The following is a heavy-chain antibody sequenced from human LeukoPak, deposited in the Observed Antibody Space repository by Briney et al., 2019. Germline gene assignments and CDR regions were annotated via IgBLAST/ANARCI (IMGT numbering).Heavy chain of an antibody. D-gene: IGHD2-2*01. CDR1: GYSISSGYQ. Sequence: SETLSLTCAVSGYSISSGYQWAWIRQSPGKGLEWIGSIYRSGSAHYNPSLKSRVTVSVETSKNQFSLKMYSVTAADTAVYYCARDPRWLTPDCTSTSCYENYFDPWGQGTLVTASS. CDR3: ARDPRWLTPDCTSTSCYENYFDP. J-gene: IGHJ5*02. V-gene: IGHV4-38-2*02. CDR2: IYRSGSA.